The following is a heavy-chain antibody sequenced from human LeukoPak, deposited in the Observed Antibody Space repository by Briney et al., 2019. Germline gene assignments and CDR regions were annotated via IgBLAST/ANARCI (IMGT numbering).Heavy chain of an antibody. V-gene: IGHV3-53*01. D-gene: IGHD1-1*01. Sequence: GGSLRLSCAASGLTVSSNCMSWVRQAPGKGLEWVSFIYSGGSTYYTDSVKGRFTISRDNSKNTLYLQMNSLRAEDTAVYYCARLIGTTGYWGQGTLVTVSS. CDR3: ARLIGTTGY. CDR1: GLTVSSNC. J-gene: IGHJ4*02. CDR2: IYSGGST.